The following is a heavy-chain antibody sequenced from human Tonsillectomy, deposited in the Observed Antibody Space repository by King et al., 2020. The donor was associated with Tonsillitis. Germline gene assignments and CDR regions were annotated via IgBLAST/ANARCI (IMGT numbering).Heavy chain of an antibody. V-gene: IGHV3-33*08. J-gene: IGHJ4*02. Sequence: VQLVESGGGVVQPGRSLRLPCAASGFTFSSYGMHWVRQAPGKGLEWVAVIWYDGSNKYHTDSVKGRFTISRDNSKNTLYLQMNSLRAEDTAVYYCASGAGLGYWGQGTLVTVSS. D-gene: IGHD3-10*01. CDR3: ASGAGLGY. CDR2: IWYDGSNK. CDR1: GFTFSSYG.